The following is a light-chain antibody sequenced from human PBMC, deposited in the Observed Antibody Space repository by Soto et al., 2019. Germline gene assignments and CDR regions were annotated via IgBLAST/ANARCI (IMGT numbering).Light chain of an antibody. CDR1: QSISSW. J-gene: IGKJ1*01. CDR2: DAS. V-gene: IGKV1-5*01. CDR3: QQYNSYPIT. Sequence: DIQMTQSPSTLSASVGDRVTITCRASQSISSWLAWYRQKPGKAPKLLIYDASNLESGVPSRFSGSGSGTEFTLTISSLQPDDFATYYCQQYNSYPITFGQGTKVDIK.